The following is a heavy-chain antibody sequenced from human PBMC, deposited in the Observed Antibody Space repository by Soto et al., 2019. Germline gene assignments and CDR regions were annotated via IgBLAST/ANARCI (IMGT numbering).Heavy chain of an antibody. D-gene: IGHD5-12*01. CDR3: ARDKPGYVGFRVDY. CDR2: ISSSSSYI. CDR1: GFTFSSYS. V-gene: IGHV3-21*01. Sequence: EVQLVESGGGLVKPGGSLRLSCAASGFTFSSYSMNWVRQAPGQGLEWVSSISSSSSYIYYADSVKGRFTISRDNAKNSLYLQMNSLRAEDTAVYYCARDKPGYVGFRVDYWGQGTLVTVSS. J-gene: IGHJ4*02.